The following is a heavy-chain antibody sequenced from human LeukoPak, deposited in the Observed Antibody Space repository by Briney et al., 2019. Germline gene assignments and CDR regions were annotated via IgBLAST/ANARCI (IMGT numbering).Heavy chain of an antibody. CDR3: ARVTHSGYSYGFAFDI. CDR2: INHSGST. D-gene: IGHD5-18*01. J-gene: IGHJ3*02. Sequence: SETLSLTCAVYGGSFSGYYWSWIRQPPGKGLEWIGEINHSGSTNYNPSLKSRVTISVDTSKNQFSLKLSSVTAADTAVYYCARVTHSGYSYGFAFDIWGQGTMVTVSS. CDR1: GGSFSGYY. V-gene: IGHV4-34*01.